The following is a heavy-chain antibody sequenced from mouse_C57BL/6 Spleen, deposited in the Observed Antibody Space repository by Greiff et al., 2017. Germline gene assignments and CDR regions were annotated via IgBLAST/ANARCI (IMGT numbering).Heavy chain of an antibody. Sequence: LEESGAELARPGASVKLSCKASGYTFTSYGISWVKQRTGQGLEWIGEIYPRSGNTYYNEKFKGKATLTADKSSSTAYMELRSLTSEDSAVYFCARWDTTVEGTYYFDYWGQGTTLTVSS. J-gene: IGHJ2*01. V-gene: IGHV1-81*01. CDR1: GYTFTSYG. CDR3: ARWDTTVEGTYYFDY. CDR2: IYPRSGNT. D-gene: IGHD1-1*01.